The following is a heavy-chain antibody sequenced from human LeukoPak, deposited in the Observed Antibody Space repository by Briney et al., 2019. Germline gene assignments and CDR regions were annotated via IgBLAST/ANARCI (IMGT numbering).Heavy chain of an antibody. CDR3: AKEAGQDYGALDAFDV. CDR2: IGGSSSSL. D-gene: IGHD4-17*01. J-gene: IGHJ3*01. V-gene: IGHV3-21*01. Sequence: GGSLRLSCTASGFTFSSYGMNWVRQAPGKGLEWVSSIGGSSSSLYYAESVKGRFTISRDNARNSLYLQMNSVRAEDTAVYYCAKEAGQDYGALDAFDVWGQGTMVTVSS. CDR1: GFTFSSYG.